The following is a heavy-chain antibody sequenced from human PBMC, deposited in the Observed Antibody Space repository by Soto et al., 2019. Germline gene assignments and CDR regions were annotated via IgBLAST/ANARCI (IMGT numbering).Heavy chain of an antibody. J-gene: IGHJ4*01. Sequence: SETLSLTCTVSGGSISSYYWSWIRQPPGKGLEWIGYIYYNGTTNYNPSLKSRVTMSVGTSKNQFSLKLSSVTAADTAVYYCARYYYDTSGYYYDYWGHGNMVTVSS. V-gene: IGHV4-59*13. CDR3: ARYYYDTSGYYYDY. CDR1: GGSISSYY. CDR2: IYYNGTT. D-gene: IGHD3-22*01.